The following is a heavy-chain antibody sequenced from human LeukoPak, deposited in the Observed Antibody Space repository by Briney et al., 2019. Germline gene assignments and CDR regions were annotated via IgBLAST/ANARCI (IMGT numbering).Heavy chain of an antibody. Sequence: PGGSLRLSCTASGFTFSSYWMHWVRQAPGKGLVWVSRINSDGSSTDYADSVKGRFSISRDDSKNTLYVQMNSLRAEDTAVYYCAKGLGSGWYLFEYWGQGTLVTVSS. V-gene: IGHV3-74*01. CDR3: AKGLGSGWYLFEY. CDR2: INSDGSST. D-gene: IGHD6-19*01. CDR1: GFTFSSYW. J-gene: IGHJ4*02.